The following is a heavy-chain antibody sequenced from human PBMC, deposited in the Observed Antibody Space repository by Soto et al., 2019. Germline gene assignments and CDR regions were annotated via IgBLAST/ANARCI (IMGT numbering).Heavy chain of an antibody. CDR2: IYYSGDT. D-gene: IGHD1-26*01. Sequence: SETLSLTCTVSGDSISSGAYYWSWIRQRPGKGLEWIGYIYYSGDTSYNPALKSRVTISMHRSENQFSLKLTSVTAADTAVYYCARDYSSPRRVHDYCGQGTLVTVSS. CDR1: GDSISSGAYY. V-gene: IGHV4-31*03. CDR3: ARDYSSPRRVHDY. J-gene: IGHJ4*02.